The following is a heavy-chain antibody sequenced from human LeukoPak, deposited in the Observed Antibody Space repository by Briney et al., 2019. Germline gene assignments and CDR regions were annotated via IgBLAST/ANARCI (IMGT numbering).Heavy chain of an antibody. Sequence: PGGSLRLSCAASGFTFSSYSMNWVRQAPGKGLEWISSISSSSTYIYYADSVKGRFTISRDNAKNSLYLQMNSLRAEDTAVYYCARAVGGSSDYWGQGTLVTVSS. CDR3: ARAVGGSSDY. J-gene: IGHJ4*02. CDR1: GFTFSSYS. V-gene: IGHV3-21*01. CDR2: ISSSSTYI. D-gene: IGHD1-26*01.